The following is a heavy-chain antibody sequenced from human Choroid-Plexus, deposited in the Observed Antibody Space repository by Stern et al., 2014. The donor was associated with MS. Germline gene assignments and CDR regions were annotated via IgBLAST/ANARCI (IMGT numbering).Heavy chain of an antibody. CDR1: GFPFGSCA. J-gene: IGHJ5*02. V-gene: IGHV3-30*18. CDR2: VSHDGSYK. Sequence: QVQLVESGGGVVQPGRPLRLSCVASGFPFGSCAMHWVRQAPGKGLEWVGGVSHDGSYKYYADSVKGRFTISRDNSQNTLYMQMSSLRPEDTAVYYCAKDRQYLTYFFDHWGQGSLVTVSS. CDR3: AKDRQYLTYFFDH. D-gene: IGHD2/OR15-2a*01.